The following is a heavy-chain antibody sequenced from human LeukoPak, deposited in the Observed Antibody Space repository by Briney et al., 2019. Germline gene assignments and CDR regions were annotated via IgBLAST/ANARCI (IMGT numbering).Heavy chain of an antibody. V-gene: IGHV4-39*07. CDR1: GGSISSSTYD. D-gene: IGHD2-21*02. CDR3: ARSLGIVVVTGLTEDDWFDP. J-gene: IGHJ5*02. CDR2: IYSGGST. Sequence: SSETLSLTCSASGGSISSSTYDWGWIRQSPGKGLEWIGTIYSGGSTYYNPSLKSRVTLSVDTSKNHFYLKLNSVTAADMAVYYCARSLGIVVVTGLTEDDWFDPWGQGTLVTVSS.